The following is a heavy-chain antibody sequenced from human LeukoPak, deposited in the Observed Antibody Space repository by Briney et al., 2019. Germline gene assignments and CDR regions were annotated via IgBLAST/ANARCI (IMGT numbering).Heavy chain of an antibody. J-gene: IGHJ4*02. CDR3: ARRAPSHDFDD. CDR2: ISSSSSYI. CDR1: GLTFSSYS. Sequence: GGSLRLSCTASGLTFSSYSMNWVRQAPGKGLEWVSSISSSSSYIYYTDSVKGRFTISRDNAKNSLYLQMNSLRVEDTALYYCARRAPSHDFDDWGQGTLVTVSS. V-gene: IGHV3-21*01.